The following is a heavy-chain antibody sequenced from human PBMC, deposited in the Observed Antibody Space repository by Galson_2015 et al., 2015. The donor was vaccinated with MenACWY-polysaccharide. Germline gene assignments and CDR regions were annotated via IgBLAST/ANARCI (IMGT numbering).Heavy chain of an antibody. J-gene: IGHJ2*01. D-gene: IGHD1-26*01. CDR1: EFTFSNFW. Sequence: SLRLSCAASEFTFSNFWMSWVRQAPGKGLEWVANIKQDGGEKYYVDSVKGRFTISRDNAKNSLYLQMNSLRAEDTAIYYCAKTTKVGANKESHWYFDLWGRGTLVTVFS. V-gene: IGHV3-7*01. CDR3: AKTTKVGANKESHWYFDL. CDR2: IKQDGGEK.